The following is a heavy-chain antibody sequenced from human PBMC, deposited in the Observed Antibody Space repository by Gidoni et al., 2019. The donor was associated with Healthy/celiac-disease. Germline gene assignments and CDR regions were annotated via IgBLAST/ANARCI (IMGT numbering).Heavy chain of an antibody. CDR1: GGSISSGGYY. J-gene: IGHJ6*02. Sequence: QVQLQESGPGLLKPSQTLSLTCTFSGGSISSGGYYWSWIRQHPGKGLEWIGYIYYSGSTYYNPSLKSRVTISGDTSKNQFSLKLSSVTAADTAVYYCARDGRDYYYGMDVWGQGTTVTVSS. CDR2: IYYSGST. V-gene: IGHV4-31*03. CDR3: ARDGRDYYYGMDV.